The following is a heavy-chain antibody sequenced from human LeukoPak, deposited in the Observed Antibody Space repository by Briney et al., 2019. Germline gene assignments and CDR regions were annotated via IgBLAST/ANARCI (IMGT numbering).Heavy chain of an antibody. J-gene: IGHJ4*02. CDR1: GFTVSSNY. V-gene: IGHV3-53*05. Sequence: GGSLRLSCAASGFTVSSNYMSWVRQAPGKGLEWVSVIYSGGSTYYADSVKGRFTISRDNSKNTLYLQMNSLRAEDTAVYYCAKDVMVRGVIRPDYWGQGTLVTVSS. CDR2: IYSGGST. D-gene: IGHD3-10*01. CDR3: AKDVMVRGVIRPDY.